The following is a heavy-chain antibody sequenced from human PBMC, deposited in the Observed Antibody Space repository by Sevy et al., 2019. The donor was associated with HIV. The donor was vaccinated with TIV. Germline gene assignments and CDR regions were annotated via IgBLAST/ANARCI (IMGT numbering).Heavy chain of an antibody. CDR3: GTTREYYSDSSGYIDY. V-gene: IGHV1-24*01. CDR2: FDPEDGET. D-gene: IGHD3-22*01. CDR1: GYTLTELS. J-gene: IGHJ4*02. Sequence: ASVKVSCKVSGYTLTELSMHWVRQAPGKGLEWMVRFDPEDGETIYAQKFQGRVTMTEDPSTDTAYMELSSLRSEDTAVYYCGTTREYYSDSSGYIDYWGQGTLVTVSS.